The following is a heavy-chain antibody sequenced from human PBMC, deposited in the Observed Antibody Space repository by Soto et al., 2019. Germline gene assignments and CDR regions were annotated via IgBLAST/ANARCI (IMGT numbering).Heavy chain of an antibody. Sequence: EVHLVESGGGLVQPGGSLRLSCAASGFTFSSYEMNWVRQAPGKGLEWVSYISSSGSTIYYADSVKGRFTISRDHAKNSLYLQMNRLRAEDTAIYYCARDWWFGALGDYWGQGTLVTVSS. V-gene: IGHV3-48*03. CDR2: ISSSGSTI. CDR3: ARDWWFGALGDY. D-gene: IGHD3-10*01. J-gene: IGHJ4*02. CDR1: GFTFSSYE.